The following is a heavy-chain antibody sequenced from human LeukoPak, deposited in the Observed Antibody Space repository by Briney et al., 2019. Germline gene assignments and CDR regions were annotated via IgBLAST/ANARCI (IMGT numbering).Heavy chain of an antibody. D-gene: IGHD1-7*01. CDR2: IYYSGST. CDR1: GGSISSGGYY. Sequence: PSETLSLTCTVSGGSISSGGYYWSWLRQHPGKGLEWIGYIYYSGSTYYNPSLKSRVTISVDTSKNQFSLKLSPVTAADTAVYYCARDGYNWNSGWFDPWGQGTLVTVSS. V-gene: IGHV4-31*03. CDR3: ARDGYNWNSGWFDP. J-gene: IGHJ5*02.